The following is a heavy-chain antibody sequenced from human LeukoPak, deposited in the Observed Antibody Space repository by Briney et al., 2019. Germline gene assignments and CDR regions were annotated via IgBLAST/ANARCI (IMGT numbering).Heavy chain of an antibody. CDR3: ARYRSVARFDY. Sequence: SETLSLTCAVYGGSFSGYYWSWIRQPPGKGLEWIGEINHSGSTNYNPSLKSRVTISVDTSRNQFSLKLSSVTAADTAVYYRARYRSVARFDYWGQGTLVTVSS. V-gene: IGHV4-34*01. CDR1: GGSFSGYY. D-gene: IGHD6-19*01. CDR2: INHSGST. J-gene: IGHJ4*02.